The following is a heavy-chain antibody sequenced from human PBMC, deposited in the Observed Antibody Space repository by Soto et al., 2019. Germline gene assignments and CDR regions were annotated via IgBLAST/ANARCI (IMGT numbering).Heavy chain of an antibody. CDR2: IGIGSSTK. Sequence: GGSPRLSCAACGFTFRNYGMDWVRQDPGKGLEWVSYIGIGSSTKYYADSVKGRFTISRDNAKNSLYLQMNSLRAEDTAFYYCARDPHISSYSFDYWGQGTLVTVSS. CDR3: ARDPHISSYSFDY. D-gene: IGHD3-22*01. J-gene: IGHJ4*02. CDR1: GFTFRNYG. V-gene: IGHV3-48*01.